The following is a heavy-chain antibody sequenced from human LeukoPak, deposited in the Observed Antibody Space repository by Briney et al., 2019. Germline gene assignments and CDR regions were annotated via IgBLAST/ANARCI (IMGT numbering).Heavy chain of an antibody. CDR2: ISAYDGNT. CDR1: GYTFTSYG. CDR3: ARLPQWLVPVYFDY. Sequence: ASVKVSCKASGYTFTSYGISWVRQAPGQGLEWMGWISAYDGNTNYAQKLQGRVTMTTDTSTSTAYMELRSLRSDDTAVYYCARLPQWLVPVYFDYWGQGTLVTVSS. D-gene: IGHD6-19*01. J-gene: IGHJ4*02. V-gene: IGHV1-18*01.